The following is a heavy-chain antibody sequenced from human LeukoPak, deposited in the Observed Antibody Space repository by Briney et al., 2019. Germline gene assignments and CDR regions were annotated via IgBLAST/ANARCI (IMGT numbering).Heavy chain of an antibody. CDR1: GFTFDDYG. Sequence: PGGSLRLSCVAPGFTFDDYGMHWVRQAPGKGLEWVSGLTWNSGRIGYADSIKGRFTISRDNAKKSLYLQMHSLRPEDTALYYCAKGSTTVATWFDSWGQGTLVTVSS. D-gene: IGHD4-23*01. V-gene: IGHV3-9*01. CDR2: LTWNSGRI. J-gene: IGHJ5*01. CDR3: AKGSTTVATWFDS.